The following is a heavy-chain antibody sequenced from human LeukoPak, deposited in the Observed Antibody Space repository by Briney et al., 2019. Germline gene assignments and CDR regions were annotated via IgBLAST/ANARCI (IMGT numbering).Heavy chain of an antibody. CDR3: ARDQGLTAPPPYGLDV. Sequence: SVKVSCKTSGGTFSSSAITWVRQAPGKGLEWMGRIIPVLNITTYAQKFQGSVTITADTSTSTVYMELSSLRSEETAVYYCARDQGLTAPPPYGLDVWGQGTTVIVSS. D-gene: IGHD5-18*01. CDR1: GGTFSSSA. J-gene: IGHJ6*02. CDR2: IIPVLNIT. V-gene: IGHV1-69*04.